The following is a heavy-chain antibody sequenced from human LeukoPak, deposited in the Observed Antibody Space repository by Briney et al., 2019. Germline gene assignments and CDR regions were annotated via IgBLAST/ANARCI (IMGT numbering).Heavy chain of an antibody. D-gene: IGHD3-16*01. J-gene: IGHJ4*02. CDR1: GMIFSNHW. CDR2: IKTDGRTT. V-gene: IGHV3-74*01. Sequence: PGGSLRLSCAASGMIFSNHWMHWVRHAPGKGLVWVSLIKTDGRTTIYADSVKGRFTISRDNGKSTLYLQMNSLRAEDTAIYYCTTGPSYGYEWWGQGTVVTVSS. CDR3: TTGPSYGYEW.